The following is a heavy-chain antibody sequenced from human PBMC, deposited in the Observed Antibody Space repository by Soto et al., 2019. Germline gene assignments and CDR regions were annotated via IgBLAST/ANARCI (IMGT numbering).Heavy chain of an antibody. CDR1: GSSLTTRGVG. J-gene: IGHJ3*01. D-gene: IGHD3-16*02. CDR3: AHVVITFGGVVADDAFDV. Sequence: SGPTLVNPTGTLTLTCTFSGSSLTTRGVGVGWIRQPPGKALEWLAVIYWDDDKRYSPSLKTRLILTKDTSKNQVVLTMTNMDSVDTATYFCAHVVITFGGVVADDAFDVWGQGTMVTVSS. V-gene: IGHV2-5*02. CDR2: IYWDDDK.